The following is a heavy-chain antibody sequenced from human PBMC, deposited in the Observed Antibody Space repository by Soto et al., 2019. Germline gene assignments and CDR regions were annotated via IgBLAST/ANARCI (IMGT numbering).Heavy chain of an antibody. CDR3: AKDYAGTVTPIDY. V-gene: IGHV3-30*18. CDR2: ISYDGSHK. CDR1: GFTFSSYG. D-gene: IGHD1-7*01. Sequence: PGGSLRLSCAASGFTFSSYGMHWVRQAPGKGLEWVAVISYDGSHKYYADSVKGRFTISRDNSKNTLYLQINSLRAEDTAVYYCAKDYAGTVTPIDYWGQGTLVTVSS. J-gene: IGHJ4*02.